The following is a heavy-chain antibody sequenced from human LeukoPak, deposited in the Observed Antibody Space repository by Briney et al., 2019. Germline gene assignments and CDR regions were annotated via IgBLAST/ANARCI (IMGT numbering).Heavy chain of an antibody. CDR3: ASLSYGDAEPTPFDY. J-gene: IGHJ4*02. V-gene: IGHV1-2*04. CDR1: GYTFTGYY. Sequence: SVKVSCKASGYTFTGYYMHWVRQAPGQGLEWMGWINPNSGGTNYAQKFQGWVTMTRDTSISTAYMELRSLRSDDTAVYYCASLSYGDAEPTPFDYWGQGTLVTVSS. CDR2: INPNSGGT. D-gene: IGHD4-17*01.